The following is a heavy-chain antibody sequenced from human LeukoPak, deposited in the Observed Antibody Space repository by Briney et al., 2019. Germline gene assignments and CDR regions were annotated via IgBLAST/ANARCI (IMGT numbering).Heavy chain of an antibody. CDR1: GFRFSAYA. D-gene: IGHD6-25*01. CDR2: ISDSGVYT. Sequence: GGSLRLSCAVSGFRFSAYALTWVRRAPGKGLEWVPSISDSGVYTYYADSVKGRFIVSRDFSKNTLYLQLSSLRADDTAIYYCAKWAGDRDSGTYHGPLDHWGQGTLVTVSS. CDR3: AKWAGDRDSGTYHGPLDH. J-gene: IGHJ4*02. V-gene: IGHV3-23*01.